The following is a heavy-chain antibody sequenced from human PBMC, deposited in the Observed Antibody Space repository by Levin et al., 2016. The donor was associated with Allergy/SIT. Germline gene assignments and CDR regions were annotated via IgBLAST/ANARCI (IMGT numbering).Heavy chain of an antibody. CDR3: ARVQVSGIYPHYKYHGLDV. Sequence: GGSLRLSCEASGFSVSDHPMDWVRQAPGKGLEWVGRSRNKLNSYSTEFAASVSGRFSITRDDSKKSLSLQMNSLGTEDTAVYFCARVQVSGIYPHYKYHGLDVWGQGTAVTVSS. J-gene: IGHJ6*02. D-gene: IGHD2-15*01. CDR2: SRNKLNSYST. V-gene: IGHV3-72*01. CDR1: GFSVSDHP.